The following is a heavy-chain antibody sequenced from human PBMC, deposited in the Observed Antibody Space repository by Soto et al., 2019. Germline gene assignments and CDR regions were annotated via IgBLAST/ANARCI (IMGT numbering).Heavy chain of an antibody. J-gene: IGHJ4*02. Sequence: SETLSLTCSLYSGSLSGYYWSWIRQPPGKGLEWIGEISPSGTTNYSPSLKSRVSISVDTSKNQFSLNLTSLAAADTAVYYCARAPKVSGSAQTRPDFWGQGSLVTVSS. CDR2: ISPSGTT. V-gene: IGHV4-34*01. CDR1: SGSLSGYY. D-gene: IGHD6-6*01. CDR3: ARAPKVSGSAQTRPDF.